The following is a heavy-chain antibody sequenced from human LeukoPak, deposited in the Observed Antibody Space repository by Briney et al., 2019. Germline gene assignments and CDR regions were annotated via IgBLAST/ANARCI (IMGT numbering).Heavy chain of an antibody. CDR2: INPSGSSP. V-gene: IGHV1-46*01. J-gene: IGHJ5*02. CDR1: GYTFISNY. CDR3: ARGGQVAPQPGNWFDP. Sequence: GASVKVSCKAYGYTFISNYLNWVRQAPGQGLEWVGIINPSGSSPSYAQKFQGRVTMTRDMSTSTVYMTLSSLKSEDTAVYYCARGGQVAPQPGNWFDPWGQGTLVTVSS. D-gene: IGHD2-2*01.